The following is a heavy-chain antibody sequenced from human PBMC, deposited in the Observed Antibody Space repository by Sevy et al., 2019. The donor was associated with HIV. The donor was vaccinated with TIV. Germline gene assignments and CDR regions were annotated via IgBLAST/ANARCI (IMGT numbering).Heavy chain of an antibody. D-gene: IGHD1-26*01. J-gene: IGHJ6*02. Sequence: GGSLRLSCAASEFTFSSYWMSWVRQAPGKGLEWVANIKQDGSEKYYVDSVKGRFTISRDKAKNSLYLQMNGLRAEDTAVYYCARSGGSYDYGMDVWGQGTTVTVSS. V-gene: IGHV3-7*01. CDR2: IKQDGSEK. CDR3: ARSGGSYDYGMDV. CDR1: EFTFSSYW.